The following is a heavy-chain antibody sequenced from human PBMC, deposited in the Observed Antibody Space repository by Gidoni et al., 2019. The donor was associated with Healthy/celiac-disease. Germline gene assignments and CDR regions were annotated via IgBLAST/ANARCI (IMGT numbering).Heavy chain of an antibody. CDR1: GGSISSSSYY. Sequence: QLQLQESGPGLVKPSETLSLTCTVSGGSISSSSYYWGWIRQPPGKGLEWIGSIYYSGSTYYHPSLKSRVTISVDTSKNQFSLKLSSVTAADTAVYYCASSKRKGQWLVLPIDYWGQGTLVTVSS. D-gene: IGHD6-19*01. CDR3: ASSKRKGQWLVLPIDY. J-gene: IGHJ4*02. V-gene: IGHV4-39*01. CDR2: IYYSGST.